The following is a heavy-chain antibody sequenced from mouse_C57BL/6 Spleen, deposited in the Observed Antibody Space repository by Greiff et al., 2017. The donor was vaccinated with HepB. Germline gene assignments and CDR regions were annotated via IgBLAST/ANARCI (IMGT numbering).Heavy chain of an antibody. CDR1: GFTFSDAW. D-gene: IGHD1-1*01. CDR2: IRNKANNHAT. V-gene: IGHV6-6*01. Sequence: EVKLMESGGGLVQPGGSMKLSCAASGFTFSDAWMDWVRQSPEKGLEWVAEIRNKANNHATYYAESVKGRFTISRDDSKSSVYLQMNSLRAEDTGIYYCNRYYGSSPYYAMDYWGQGTSVTVSS. CDR3: NRYYGSSPYYAMDY. J-gene: IGHJ4*01.